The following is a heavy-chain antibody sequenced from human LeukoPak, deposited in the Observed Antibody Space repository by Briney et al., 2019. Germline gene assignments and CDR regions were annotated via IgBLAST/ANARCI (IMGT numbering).Heavy chain of an antibody. J-gene: IGHJ3*02. CDR3: AKDPSYYYGLDAFDI. Sequence: GGSLRLSCAASGFTFSSYAMSWVRQAPGKGLEWVSAISCSGGSTYYADSVKGRFTISRDNSKNTLYLQMNSLRAEDTAVYYCAKDPSYYYGLDAFDIWGQGTMVTVSS. CDR2: ISCSGGST. CDR1: GFTFSSYA. D-gene: IGHD3-10*01. V-gene: IGHV3-23*01.